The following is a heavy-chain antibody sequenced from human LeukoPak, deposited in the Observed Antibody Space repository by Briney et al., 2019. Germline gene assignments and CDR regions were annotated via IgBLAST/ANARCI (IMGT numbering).Heavy chain of an antibody. CDR3: AGDVPYDSSGYYEDAFDI. V-gene: IGHV3-53*01. D-gene: IGHD3-22*01. CDR2: IYSGGST. CDR1: GFTVSSNY. J-gene: IGHJ3*02. Sequence: GGSLRLSCAASGFTVSSNYMSWVRQAPGKGLEWVSVIYSGGSTYYADSVKGRFTISRDNSKNTLYLQMNSLRAEDTAVYYCAGDVPYDSSGYYEDAFDIWGQGTMVTVSS.